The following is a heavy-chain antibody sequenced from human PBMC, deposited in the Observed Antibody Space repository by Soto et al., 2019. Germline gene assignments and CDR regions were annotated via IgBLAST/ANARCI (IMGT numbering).Heavy chain of an antibody. D-gene: IGHD1-26*01. CDR2: IWYDGRSK. CDR1: GFTFSNYG. J-gene: IGHJ6*02. V-gene: IGHV3-33*01. CDR3: GXVDRYYGMDV. Sequence: QVQLVESGGGVVQPGRSLRLSCAASGFTFSNYGLHWVRQAPGKGLEWVADIWYDGRSKNYVDSVKGRFTISRDNXXXXXXXXXXXXXXXXXXXXYCGXVDRYYGMDVWGQGTTVT.